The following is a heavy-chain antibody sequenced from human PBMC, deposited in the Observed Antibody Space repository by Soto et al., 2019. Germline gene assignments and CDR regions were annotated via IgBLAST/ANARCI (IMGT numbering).Heavy chain of an antibody. CDR3: AADSSGYNWFDP. CDR2: VYYSGTT. Sequence: SETLSLTCSVSGGSISSYFWSWIRQPPGKGLEWIGYVYYSGTTNYNPSLKSRVTISVDTSKNQFSLKLSSVTAADTAVYYCAADSSGYNWFDPWGQGTLVTVSS. V-gene: IGHV4-59*01. D-gene: IGHD6-19*01. CDR1: GGSISSYF. J-gene: IGHJ5*02.